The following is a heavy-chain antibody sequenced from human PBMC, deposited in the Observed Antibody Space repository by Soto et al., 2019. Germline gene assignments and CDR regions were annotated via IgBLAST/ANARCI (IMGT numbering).Heavy chain of an antibody. CDR2: ISSSSSYI. V-gene: IGHV3-21*01. CDR3: AGGYYYDSSGYLPRDY. J-gene: IGHJ4*02. CDR1: GFTFSSYS. Sequence: GGSLRLSCAASGFTFSSYSMNWVRQAPGKGLEWVSSISSSSSYIYYADSVKGRFTISRDNAKNSLYLQMNSLRAEDTAVYYCAGGYYYDSSGYLPRDYWGQGTLVTVSS. D-gene: IGHD3-22*01.